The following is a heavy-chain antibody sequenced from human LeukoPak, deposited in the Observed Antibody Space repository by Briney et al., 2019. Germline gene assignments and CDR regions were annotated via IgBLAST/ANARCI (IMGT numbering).Heavy chain of an antibody. CDR2: IYYSGST. D-gene: IGHD6-13*01. CDR1: GGSISSSSYY. J-gene: IGHJ6*02. CDR3: ARLSPEAGDGMDV. Sequence: SETLSLTCTVSGGSISSSSYYWGWIRQPPGKGLEWIGSIYYSGSTYYNPSLKSRVTISVDTSKNQFSLKLSSVTAADTAVYYCARLSPEAGDGMDVWGQGTTVTVSS. V-gene: IGHV4-39*07.